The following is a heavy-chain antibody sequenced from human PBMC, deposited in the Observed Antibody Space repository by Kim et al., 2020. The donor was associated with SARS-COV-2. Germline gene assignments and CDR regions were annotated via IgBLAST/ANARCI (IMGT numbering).Heavy chain of an antibody. CDR1: GFTLTTYE. CDR2: MDPNSGRT. V-gene: IGHV1-8*01. CDR3: AREVDNWDFDC. J-gene: IGHJ4*02. D-gene: IGHD1-26*01. Sequence: ASVKVSCKASGFTLTTYEINWVRQATGQGLEWMGWMDPNSGRTGFAQKFQGRVTMTRNTSINTAYMELSSLGFEDTAVYYCAREVDNWDFDCWGQGTLVTVSS.